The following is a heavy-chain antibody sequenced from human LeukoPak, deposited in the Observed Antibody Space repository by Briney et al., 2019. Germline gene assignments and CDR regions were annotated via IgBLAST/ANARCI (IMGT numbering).Heavy chain of an antibody. CDR3: AKDQSYSGSYYDY. CDR2: ISGSGGST. V-gene: IGHV3-23*01. D-gene: IGHD1-26*01. CDR1: AFTFRSYA. J-gene: IGHJ4*02. Sequence: GESLRLSCAASAFTFRSYAMNWVRQAPGKGLEWVSGISGSGGSTNYADSVKGRFTISRDNSKNTVYLQMNSLRAEDTAVYYCAKDQSYSGSYYDYWGQGTLVTVSS.